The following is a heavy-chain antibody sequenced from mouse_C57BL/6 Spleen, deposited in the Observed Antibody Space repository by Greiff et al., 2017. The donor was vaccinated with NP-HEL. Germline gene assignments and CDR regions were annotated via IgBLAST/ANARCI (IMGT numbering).Heavy chain of an antibody. D-gene: IGHD1-1*01. CDR1: GFNIKDDY. CDR3: TTNSYGSRGEYYFDY. J-gene: IGHJ2*01. V-gene: IGHV14-4*01. Sequence: EVQLQQSGAELVRPGASVKLSCTASGFNIKDDYMHWVKQRPEQGLEWIGWIDPENGDTEYASKFQGKATITADTSSNTAYLQLSSLTSEDTAVYYCTTNSYGSRGEYYFDYWGQSTTLTVSS. CDR2: IDPENGDT.